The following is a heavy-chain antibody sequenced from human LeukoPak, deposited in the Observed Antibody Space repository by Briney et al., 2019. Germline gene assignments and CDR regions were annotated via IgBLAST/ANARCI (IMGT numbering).Heavy chain of an antibody. V-gene: IGHV4-59*08. CDR3: ARRVVVTPTSLDAFDI. CDR1: AGSMTTYY. J-gene: IGHJ3*02. Sequence: PSETLSLTCTISAGSMTTYYWNWIRQPPGKGLEWIGYVYYTGSTNYDPSLNSRVTISLDTSKKQFSLKLNSVTAADTAVYYCARRVVVTPTSLDAFDIWSQGTMVTVSS. CDR2: VYYTGST. D-gene: IGHD2-21*02.